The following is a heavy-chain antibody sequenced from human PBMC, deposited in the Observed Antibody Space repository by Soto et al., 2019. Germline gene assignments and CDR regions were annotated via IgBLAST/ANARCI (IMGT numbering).Heavy chain of an antibody. J-gene: IGHJ6*02. CDR2: INPNSGGT. D-gene: IGHD6-19*01. CDR3: ARVLAVADRYYYYGMDV. V-gene: IGHV1-2*02. Sequence: ASVKVSCKASGYTFTGYYMHWVREAPGQGLEWMGWINPNSGGTNYAQKFQGRVTMTRDTSISTAYMELSRLRSDDTAVYYCARVLAVADRYYYYGMDVWGQGTTVTVSS. CDR1: GYTFTGYY.